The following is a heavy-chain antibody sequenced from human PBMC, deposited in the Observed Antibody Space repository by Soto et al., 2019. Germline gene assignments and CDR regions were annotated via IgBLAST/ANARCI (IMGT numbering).Heavy chain of an antibody. J-gene: IGHJ3*01. CDR1: GGFLSESY. D-gene: IGHD6-19*01. CDR2: INHVGGT. Sequence: SETLSLTCAVYGGFLSESYWTWIRQPPGKGLEWIGEINHVGGTNYNPSLKSRVTMSVDTSQNQFSLRLISVTAADTAMYFCVRDSASSGVFTWGQGTMVTVSS. V-gene: IGHV4-34*01. CDR3: VRDSASSGVFT.